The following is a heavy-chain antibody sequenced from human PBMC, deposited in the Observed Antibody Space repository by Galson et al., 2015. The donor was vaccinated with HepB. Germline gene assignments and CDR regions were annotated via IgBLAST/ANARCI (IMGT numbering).Heavy chain of an antibody. D-gene: IGHD2-2*01. J-gene: IGHJ6*03. CDR3: ARDQEDIVVVPAAIEYYYYYYMDV. CDR2: ISSSSSYI. CDR1: GFTFSSYS. Sequence: SLRLSCAASGFTFSSYSMNWVRQAPGKGLEWVSSISSSSSYIYYADSVKGRFTISRDNAKNSLYLQMNSLRAEDTAVYYCARDQEDIVVVPAAIEYYYYYYMDVWGKGTTVTVSS. V-gene: IGHV3-21*01.